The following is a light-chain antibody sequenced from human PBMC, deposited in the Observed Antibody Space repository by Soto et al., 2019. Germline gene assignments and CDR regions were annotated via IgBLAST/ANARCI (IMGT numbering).Light chain of an antibody. CDR2: EVS. Sequence: QSVLTQPPSASGSPGQSVTISCTGTSSDVGGYNYVSWYQQHPGKAPKLMIYEVSKRPSGVPDRFSGSKSGNTASLTVSGLQAEDEADSYCSSYAGSNNPVVFGGGTKLTVL. J-gene: IGLJ2*01. V-gene: IGLV2-8*01. CDR3: SSYAGSNNPVV. CDR1: SSDVGGYNY.